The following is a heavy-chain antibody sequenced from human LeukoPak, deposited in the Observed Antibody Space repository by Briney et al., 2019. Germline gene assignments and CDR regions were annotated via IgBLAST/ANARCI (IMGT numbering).Heavy chain of an antibody. CDR3: ARDSLFDPYGDYVVGRASRYFDL. V-gene: IGHV1-18*01. CDR1: GYTFTSYG. Sequence: ASVKVSCKASGYTFTSYGISWVRQAPGQGLEWMGWISAYNGNTNYAQKLQGRVTMTTDTSTSTAYMELRSLRSDDTAVYYCARDSLFDPYGDYVVGRASRYFDLWGRGTLVTVSS. J-gene: IGHJ2*01. CDR2: ISAYNGNT. D-gene: IGHD4-17*01.